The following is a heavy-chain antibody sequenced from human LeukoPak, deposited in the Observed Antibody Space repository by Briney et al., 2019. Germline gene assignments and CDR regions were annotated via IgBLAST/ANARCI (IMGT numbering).Heavy chain of an antibody. CDR1: GFTFRSYG. J-gene: IGHJ4*02. CDR3: AKSATKYNDDIES. D-gene: IGHD5/OR15-5a*01. V-gene: IGHV3-30*18. Sequence: GRSLRLSCVASGFTFRSYGLHWVRQAPGKGLEWAALISDDGSNKDYAGSVKGRFTISRDNSKNTVYLQMNSLRPEDTAVYFCAKSATKYNDDIESWGQGTLVTVSS. CDR2: ISDDGSNK.